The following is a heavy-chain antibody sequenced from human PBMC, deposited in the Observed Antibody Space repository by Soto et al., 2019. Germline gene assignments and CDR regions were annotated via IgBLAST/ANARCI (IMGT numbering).Heavy chain of an antibody. V-gene: IGHV4-34*01. Sequence: QVHLQQWGAGLLKPSETLSLTCAVYGGSFSGYYWSWIRQPPGKGLEWIGEINHSGSTNYNPSIKGRVTISVDASGNQFALKLSSVTAADTAVYYCAIQLVHRRTIFGVVITYYFDYWGQGTLVTVSS. CDR1: GGSFSGYY. CDR3: AIQLVHRRTIFGVVITYYFDY. CDR2: INHSGST. D-gene: IGHD3-3*01. J-gene: IGHJ4*02.